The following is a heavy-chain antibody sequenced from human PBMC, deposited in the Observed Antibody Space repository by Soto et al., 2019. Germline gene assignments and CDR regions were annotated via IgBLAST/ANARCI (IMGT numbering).Heavy chain of an antibody. CDR1: GGTFGSYA. Sequence: QVQLVQSGAELKKPGSSVKVSCKASGGTFGSYAISWVRQAPGQGLEWMGGIIPIPGTANYAQKFQGRVTIAADETTSTAYMELSSLRSEDTAVYYCPRSQGSSTSLEIYYYYYYGMDVWGQGTTVTVSS. J-gene: IGHJ6*02. V-gene: IGHV1-69*01. CDR3: PRSQGSSTSLEIYYYYYYGMDV. CDR2: IIPIPGTA. D-gene: IGHD2-2*01.